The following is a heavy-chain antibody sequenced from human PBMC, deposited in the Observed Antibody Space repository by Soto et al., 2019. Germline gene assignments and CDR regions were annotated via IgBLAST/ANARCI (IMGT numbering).Heavy chain of an antibody. CDR2: TYYRSKWY. Sequence: SQTLSLTCAISGDRVSSSSVTCNWIRQSPSRGLEWLGRTYYRSKWYSRITINPDTSKNQFSLHLNSVTPEDTAVYYCVRLIGNSWLDFWGQGTLVTVSS. V-gene: IGHV6-1*01. J-gene: IGHJ5*01. D-gene: IGHD1-26*01. CDR1: GDRVSSSSVT. CDR3: VRLIGNSWLDF.